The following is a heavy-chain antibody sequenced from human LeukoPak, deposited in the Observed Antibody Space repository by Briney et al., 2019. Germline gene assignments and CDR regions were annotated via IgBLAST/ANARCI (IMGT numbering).Heavy chain of an antibody. V-gene: IGHV3-23*01. D-gene: IGHD1-26*01. CDR2: ISGSGGGT. Sequence: PGGSLRLSCAASGFTFSSYAMSWVRQAPGKGLEWVSAISGSGGGTYYADSVKGRFTISRDNSKNTLYLQMNSLSAEDTAVYYCARRGIVLGAAPVLKYSFDYWGQGTLVTVSS. CDR1: GFTFSSYA. CDR3: ARRGIVLGAAPVLKYSFDY. J-gene: IGHJ4*02.